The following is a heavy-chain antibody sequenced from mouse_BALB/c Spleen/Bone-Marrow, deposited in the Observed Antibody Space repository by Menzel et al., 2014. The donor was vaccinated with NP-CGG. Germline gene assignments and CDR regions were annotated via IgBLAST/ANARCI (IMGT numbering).Heavy chain of an antibody. V-gene: IGHV5-9-2*01. D-gene: IGHD2-4*01. Sequence: EVNVVESGGGLVKSGGSLKLSCAASGFTFSSYGMSWVRQTPEKRLEWVATISGGGSYTFYPDSVKGRFTISRDNAKNTLYLQLSSLRSEDTALYYCARHAYYDQTEVSFVYWGQGTLVTVSA. CDR1: GFTFSSYG. CDR3: ARHAYYDQTEVSFVY. J-gene: IGHJ3*01. CDR2: ISGGGSYT.